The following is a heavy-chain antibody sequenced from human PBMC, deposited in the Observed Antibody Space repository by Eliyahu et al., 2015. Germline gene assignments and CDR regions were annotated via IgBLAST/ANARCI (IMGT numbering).Heavy chain of an antibody. CDR2: IIPIXXKA. Sequence: QVQLVQSGADVKEXGSSVKVSCKXSXXTFSTYAFSWVRQAPXQGLEWMGGIIPIXXKANYAQKFQGRVTITADESTRTAYMDLSSLRSEDTAVYYCARAIFQPGAFDLWGQGTTVTVSS. D-gene: IGHD2-2*01. CDR1: XXTFSTYA. J-gene: IGHJ3*01. CDR3: ARAIFQPGAFDL. V-gene: IGHV1-69*01.